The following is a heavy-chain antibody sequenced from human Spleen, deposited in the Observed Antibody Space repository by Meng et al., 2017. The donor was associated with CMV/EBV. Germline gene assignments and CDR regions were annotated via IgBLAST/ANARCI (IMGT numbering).Heavy chain of an antibody. V-gene: IGHV1-2*02. CDR2: INPNSGGT. D-gene: IGHD6-13*01. CDR3: ARDINSGSSRYYDGMEV. Sequence: ASVKVSCKASRYTFTGYYMHWVRQAPGQGLEWMGWINPNSGGTNYAQKFQGRVTMIRDTSISTAYMELSRLRSDDTAVYYCARDINSGSSRYYDGMEVWGQGTTVTVSS. J-gene: IGHJ6*02. CDR1: RYTFTGYY.